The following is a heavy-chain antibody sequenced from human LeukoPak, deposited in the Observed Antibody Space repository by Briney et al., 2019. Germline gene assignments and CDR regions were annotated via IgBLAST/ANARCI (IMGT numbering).Heavy chain of an antibody. CDR3: AKRGADPGGNSALVHFDF. J-gene: IGHJ4*02. CDR2: ISGGGGST. V-gene: IGHV3-23*01. CDR1: GFTFSSYG. Sequence: PGGSLRLSCAASGFTFSSYGMNWVRQAPGKGLEWVSAISGGGGSTYYADSVKGRFTISRDNSKNTLYLQMNSLRAEDTAVYHCAKRGADPGGNSALVHFDFWGQGTLVTVSS. D-gene: IGHD4-23*01.